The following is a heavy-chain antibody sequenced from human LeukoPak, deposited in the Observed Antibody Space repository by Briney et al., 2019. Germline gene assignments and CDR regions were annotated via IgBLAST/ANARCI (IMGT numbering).Heavy chain of an antibody. D-gene: IGHD3-10*01. CDR3: ARSRRRGWFDP. V-gene: IGHV3-11*01. CDR2: ISSSGSTI. Sequence: GGSLRLSCAASGFTFSDYYMSWIRQAPGKGLEWVSYISSSGSTIYYADSVKGRFTISRDNAKNSLYLQMKSLRAEDTAVYYCARSRRRGWFDPWGQGTLVTVSS. J-gene: IGHJ5*02. CDR1: GFTFSDYY.